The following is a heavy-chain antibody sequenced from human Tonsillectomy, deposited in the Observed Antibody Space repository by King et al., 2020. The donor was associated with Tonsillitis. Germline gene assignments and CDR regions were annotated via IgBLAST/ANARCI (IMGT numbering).Heavy chain of an antibody. CDR3: ARETSIMEQQLVRGYFDY. Sequence: VQLVESGGGLVQPGGSLRLSCAASGFTFSSYSMNWVRQAPGKGLEWVSYISSSSSTIYYADSVKGRFTISRDNAKNSLYLQMNSLRAADTAVYYCARETSIMEQQLVRGYFDYWGQGTLVTVSS. V-gene: IGHV3-48*01. D-gene: IGHD6-13*01. CDR2: ISSSSSTI. CDR1: GFTFSSYS. J-gene: IGHJ4*02.